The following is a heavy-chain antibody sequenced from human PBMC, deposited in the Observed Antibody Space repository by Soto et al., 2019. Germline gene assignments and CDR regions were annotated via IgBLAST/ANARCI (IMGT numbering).Heavy chain of an antibody. CDR1: GFSFRNYA. Sequence: QVQLVESGGGVVQPGRSLRLSCAASGFSFRNYAMHWVRQAPGKGLEWVAVISYDGSNKYYADSVKGRFTISRDNSNNTLYLQMNSLRAEDTAVYYCARDSYGMDVWGQGTTVTVSS. V-gene: IGHV3-30-3*01. CDR3: ARDSYGMDV. J-gene: IGHJ6*02. CDR2: ISYDGSNK.